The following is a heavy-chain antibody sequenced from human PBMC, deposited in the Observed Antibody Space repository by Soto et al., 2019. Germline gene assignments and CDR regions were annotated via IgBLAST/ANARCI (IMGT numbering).Heavy chain of an antibody. CDR1: GFTFSSSA. Sequence: EVQVSESGGGLVQPGGSLRLSCTASGFTFSSSAMTWVRQAPGKGLEWVSAISGGGGSPSYADSVKGRFTISRDNSKNTLYLHMNSLRADDTATYYCAKWHTYNYDSLAFSGFDCWGQGTQVTVSS. CDR2: ISGGGGSP. V-gene: IGHV3-23*01. J-gene: IGHJ4*02. CDR3: AKWHTYNYDSLAFSGFDC. D-gene: IGHD3-16*01.